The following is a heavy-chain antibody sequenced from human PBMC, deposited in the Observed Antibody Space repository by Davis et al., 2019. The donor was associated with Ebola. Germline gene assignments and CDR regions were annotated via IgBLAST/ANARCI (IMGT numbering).Heavy chain of an antibody. V-gene: IGHV4-39*01. J-gene: IGHJ4*02. D-gene: IGHD3-22*01. CDR1: GDSISNGIYY. CDR3: ASYTTYYYDGTTYYTPNYFDY. Sequence: MPSETLSLTCTVSGDSISNGIYYWGWIRQLPGKGLEWIGNIYYSGTTYYNPSLKSRVTMSVDTSKNQFSLKLSSVTGADTAVYFCASYTTYYYDGTTYYTPNYFDYWGQGTLVTVSS. CDR2: IYYSGTT.